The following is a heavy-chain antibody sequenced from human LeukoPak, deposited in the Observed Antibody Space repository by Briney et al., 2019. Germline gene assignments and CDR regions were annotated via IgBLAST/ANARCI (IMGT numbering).Heavy chain of an antibody. J-gene: IGHJ4*02. Sequence: GGSLRLSCAASGFTFSSYGMHWVRQAPGKGLEWVAFIWSDGTNKFYADSVTVRFTISRDNSRNTLFLQMNSLRAEDTAVYYCARDPTSNTYGDYFFDYWGQGTLVTASS. D-gene: IGHD4-17*01. V-gene: IGHV3-33*01. CDR1: GFTFSSYG. CDR2: IWSDGTNK. CDR3: ARDPTSNTYGDYFFDY.